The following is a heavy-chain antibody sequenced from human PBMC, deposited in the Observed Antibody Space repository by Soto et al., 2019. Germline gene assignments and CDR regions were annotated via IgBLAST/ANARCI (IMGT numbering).Heavy chain of an antibody. V-gene: IGHV4-4*02. D-gene: IGHD3-22*01. J-gene: IGHJ4*02. Sequence: QVQLQESGPGLMKPSGTLSLTCAVSGGSISSSNWWSWVRQPPGKGLEWIGEIYHSGSTNYNPSLKSRVTISVDKSKNQISLKLNSVTAADTAVYYCASRKAYYDSSGYYYEVDYWGQGTLVTVSS. CDR3: ASRKAYYDSSGYYYEVDY. CDR2: IYHSGST. CDR1: GGSISSSNW.